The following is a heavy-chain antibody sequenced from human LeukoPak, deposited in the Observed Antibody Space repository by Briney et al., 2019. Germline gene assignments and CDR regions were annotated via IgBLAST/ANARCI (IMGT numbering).Heavy chain of an antibody. CDR1: GFTFSSYE. CDR3: ARDKKQRVRGSDAFDI. J-gene: IGHJ3*02. V-gene: IGHV3-7*01. CDR2: IKQDGSEK. Sequence: PGGSLRLSCAASGFTFSSYEMNWVRQAPGKGLEWVANIKQDGSEKYYVDSVKGRFTISRDNAKNSLYLQMNSLRAEDTAVYYCARDKKQRVRGSDAFDIWGQGTMVTVSS. D-gene: IGHD6-6*01.